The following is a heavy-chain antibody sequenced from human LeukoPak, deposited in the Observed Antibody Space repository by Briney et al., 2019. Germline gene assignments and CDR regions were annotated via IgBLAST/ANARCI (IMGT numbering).Heavy chain of an antibody. D-gene: IGHD1-26*01. V-gene: IGHV4-39*01. CDR1: GGSIRSSYYY. CDR3: ASGVGATLFDY. J-gene: IGHJ4*02. Sequence: KTSETLSLTCTVSGGSIRSSYYYWGWIRQPPGKGLEWIGSIYDSGSTYYNPSLKSRVTISVDTSKNQFSLKLNSVTAADTAVYYCASGVGATLFDYWGQGTLVTVSS. CDR2: IYDSGST.